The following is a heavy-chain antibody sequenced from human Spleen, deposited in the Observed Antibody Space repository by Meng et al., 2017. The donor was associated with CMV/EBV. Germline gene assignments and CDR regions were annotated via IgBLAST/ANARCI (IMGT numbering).Heavy chain of an antibody. CDR2: IYHGGKT. Sequence: SITNKNWWSWVRPPPGKGLEWIGEIYHGGKTNYNPSLTSRLTISVDRSKNQFSLKLSSVTAADTAVYYCARVGTYSGTYPTGYFDSWGQGTLVTVSS. J-gene: IGHJ4*02. V-gene: IGHV4-4*02. D-gene: IGHD1-26*01. CDR1: SITNKNW. CDR3: ARVGTYSGTYPTGYFDS.